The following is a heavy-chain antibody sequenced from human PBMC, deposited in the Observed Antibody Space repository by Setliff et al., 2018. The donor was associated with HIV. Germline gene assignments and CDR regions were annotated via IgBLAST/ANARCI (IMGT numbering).Heavy chain of an antibody. V-gene: IGHV4-38-2*02. Sequence: PSETLSLTCNVSGFSIGNFYYWGWVRQPPGKGLEWVGSMYPNGRTYYNPSLKSRVTISVDTSKNQFSLKLSSVTATDTAVYYCARGENSWYGLNWFDPWGQGTLVTVSS. CDR3: ARGENSWYGLNWFDP. CDR2: MYPNGRT. CDR1: GFSIGNFYY. D-gene: IGHD6-13*01. J-gene: IGHJ5*02.